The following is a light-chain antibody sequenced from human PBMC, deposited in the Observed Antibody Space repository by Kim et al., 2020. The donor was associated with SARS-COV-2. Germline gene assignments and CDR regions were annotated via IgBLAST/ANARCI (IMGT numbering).Light chain of an antibody. CDR3: SSYTSSSTVV. V-gene: IGLV2-14*03. Sequence: QSALTQPASVSGSPGQSITISCTGTSSDVGGYNYVSWYQQHPDKAPKLMIYDVNNRPSGVSNRFSGSKSGNTASLTISGLQPEDEADYYCSSYTSSSTVVFGGGTQLTVL. CDR2: DVN. J-gene: IGLJ2*01. CDR1: SSDVGGYNY.